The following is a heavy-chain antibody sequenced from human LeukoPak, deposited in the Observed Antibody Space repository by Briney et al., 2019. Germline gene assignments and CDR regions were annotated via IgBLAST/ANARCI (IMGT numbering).Heavy chain of an antibody. CDR1: GGSISSSSYY. D-gene: IGHD1-26*01. J-gene: IGHJ4*02. CDR2: IYYSGST. CDR3: ATGWELVAY. V-gene: IGHV4-39*07. Sequence: PSETLSPTCTVSGGSISSSSYYWGWIRQPPGKGLEWIGSIYYSGSTYYNPSLKSRVTISVDTSKNQFSLKLSSVTAADTAVYYCATGWELVAYWGQGTLVTVSS.